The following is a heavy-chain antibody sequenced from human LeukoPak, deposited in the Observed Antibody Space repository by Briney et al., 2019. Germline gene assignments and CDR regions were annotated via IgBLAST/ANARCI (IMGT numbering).Heavy chain of an antibody. J-gene: IGHJ6*02. CDR2: IYYSGST. CDR1: GGSISSSSYH. V-gene: IGHV4-39*01. D-gene: IGHD3-3*01. CDR3: ARHTVFGVVRPSYYYYGMDV. Sequence: PSETLSLTCTVSGGSISSSSYHWGWIRQPPGKGLEWIGSIYYSGSTYYNPSLKSRVTISVDTSKNQFSLKLSSVTAADTAVYYCARHTVFGVVRPSYYYYGMDVWGQGTTVTVSS.